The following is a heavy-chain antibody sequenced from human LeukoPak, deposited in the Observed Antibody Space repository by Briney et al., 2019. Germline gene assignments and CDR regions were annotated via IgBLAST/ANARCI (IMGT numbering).Heavy chain of an antibody. CDR3: ARSYYYGSGNVYFDY. CDR2: IYYSGST. V-gene: IGHV4-59*08. D-gene: IGHD3-10*01. J-gene: IGHJ4*02. CDR1: GGSISSYY. Sequence: SQTLSLTWTVSGGSISSYYWSWIRQPPGKGLEWIGYIYYSGSTNYNTSLMSRVTISIDTSKNQFSLRPNSVTAADTAVYYCARSYYYGSGNVYFDYWGQGTLVTVSS.